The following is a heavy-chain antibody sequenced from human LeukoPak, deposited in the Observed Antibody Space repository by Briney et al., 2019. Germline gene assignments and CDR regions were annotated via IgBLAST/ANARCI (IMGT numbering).Heavy chain of an antibody. CDR3: AREGYYGSGSFFDY. D-gene: IGHD3-10*01. Sequence: GSLRLSCAASGFTFSSYSMNWVRQAPGKGLEWVSYISSSSSTIHYADSVKGRFTISRDNAKNSLYLQMNSLRAEDTAVYYCAREGYYGSGSFFDYWGQGTLVTVSS. J-gene: IGHJ4*02. CDR2: ISSSSSTI. CDR1: GFTFSSYS. V-gene: IGHV3-48*01.